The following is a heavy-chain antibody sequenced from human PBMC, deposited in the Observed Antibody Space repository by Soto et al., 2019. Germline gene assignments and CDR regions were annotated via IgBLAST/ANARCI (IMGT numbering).Heavy chain of an antibody. CDR2: ISGSGGST. D-gene: IGHD2-8*01. V-gene: IGHV3-23*01. Sequence: GGSLRLSCAASGFTFSSYAMSWVRQAPGKGLEWVSAISGSGGSTYYADSVKGRFTISRDNSKNTLYLQMNSLRAEDTAVYYSAKDHIVLMVYAKNDAFDIWGQGTMVTISS. J-gene: IGHJ3*02. CDR3: AKDHIVLMVYAKNDAFDI. CDR1: GFTFSSYA.